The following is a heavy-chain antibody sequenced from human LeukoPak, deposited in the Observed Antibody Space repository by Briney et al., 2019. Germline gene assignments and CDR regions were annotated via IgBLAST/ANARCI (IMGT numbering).Heavy chain of an antibody. CDR3: ARGVKDCTNGVCIPFFDY. CDR1: VDSIGSYY. J-gene: IGHJ4*02. D-gene: IGHD2-8*01. CDR2: IYYSGST. Sequence: SETLSLTCTVSVDSIGSYYWSWIRQPPGKGLEWIGYIYYSGSTNCNPSLKSRVTISADTSKNQFSLKLSSVTAADTAVYYCARGVKDCTNGVCIPFFDYWGQGTLVTVSS. V-gene: IGHV4-59*01.